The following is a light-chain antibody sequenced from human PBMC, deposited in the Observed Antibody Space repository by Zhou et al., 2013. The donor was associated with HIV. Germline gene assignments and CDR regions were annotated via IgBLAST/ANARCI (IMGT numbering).Light chain of an antibody. CDR1: QSVSSSD. CDR2: DAS. CDR3: QQYDSSIPT. Sequence: EIVLTQSPGTLSLSPGERVTLSCRASQSVSSSDLAWYQQKPGQAPRLLIYDASNTATGIPARFSGSGSGTDFTLTISSLEPEDSAVYYCQQYDSSIPTFGQGTKVEIK. V-gene: IGKV3-20*01. J-gene: IGKJ1*01.